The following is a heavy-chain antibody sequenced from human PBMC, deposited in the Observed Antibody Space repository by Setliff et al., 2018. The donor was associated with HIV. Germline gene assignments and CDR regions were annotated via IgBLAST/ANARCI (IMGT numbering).Heavy chain of an antibody. D-gene: IGHD1-26*01. V-gene: IGHV4-34*01. CDR1: GGSLSGYH. Sequence: PSETLSLTCAVYGGSLSGYHWSWIRQSPEKGLEWIGHISYSGTTNYNPSLKSRVAISLDTSKNQFSLKLTSVTAADTAVYYCARGQDLGATWTGYYYYYMDVWGKGTTVTVSS. CDR3: ARGQDLGATWTGYYYYYMDV. CDR2: ISYSGTT. J-gene: IGHJ6*03.